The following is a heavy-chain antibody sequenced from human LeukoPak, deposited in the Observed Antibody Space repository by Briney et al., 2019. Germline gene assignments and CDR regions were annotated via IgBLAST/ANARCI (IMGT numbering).Heavy chain of an antibody. CDR2: IYHSGST. CDR3: AARCYDCVCGIPFDY. Sequence: SETLSLTCAVSGGSISSSNWWSWVRQPPGKGLEWIGEIYHSGSTNYNPSLKSRVTISVDKSKNQFSLKLSSVTAADTAVYYCAARCYDCVCGIPFDYWGQGTLVTVSS. CDR1: GGSISSSNW. V-gene: IGHV4-4*02. J-gene: IGHJ4*02. D-gene: IGHD3-16*01.